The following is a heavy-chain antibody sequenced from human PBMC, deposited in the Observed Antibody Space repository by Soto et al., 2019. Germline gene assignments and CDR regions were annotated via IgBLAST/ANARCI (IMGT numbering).Heavy chain of an antibody. J-gene: IGHJ6*02. Sequence: QVQLQESGPGLVKPSGTLSLTCAVSGGSISSINWWSWVRQLPGKELERIGEIYHSGSTNYNPSLKSRVTISVDKSKNQLSLKLSSVTAADTAVYYCARGSRQWLVPRGMDVWGQGSTVTVSS. CDR1: GGSISSINW. V-gene: IGHV4-4*02. CDR3: ARGSRQWLVPRGMDV. D-gene: IGHD6-19*01. CDR2: IYHSGST.